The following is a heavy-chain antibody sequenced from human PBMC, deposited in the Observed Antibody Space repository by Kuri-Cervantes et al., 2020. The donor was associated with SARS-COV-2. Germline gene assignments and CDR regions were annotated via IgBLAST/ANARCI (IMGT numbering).Heavy chain of an antibody. Sequence: GESLKISCAASGFTFSSYAMHWVRQAPGKGLEWVTVISYDGSNKYYADSVKGRFTISRDSSKNTLYLQMNSLRAEDTAVYYCARDYDSSGHMLDYWGQGTLVTVSS. V-gene: IGHV3-30*04. CDR3: ARDYDSSGHMLDY. J-gene: IGHJ4*02. CDR2: ISYDGSNK. CDR1: GFTFSSYA. D-gene: IGHD3-22*01.